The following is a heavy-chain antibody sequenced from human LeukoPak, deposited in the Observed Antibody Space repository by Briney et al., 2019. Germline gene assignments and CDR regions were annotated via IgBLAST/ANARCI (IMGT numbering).Heavy chain of an antibody. V-gene: IGHV3-53*01. CDR3: ARDLVVVAASY. Sequence: GGSLRLSCAASGFTVSSNYMSWVRQAPGKGLEWVSVIYSGGSTYYADSVKGRFTISRDNSKNTLYLQMNSLRAEDTAVYYCARDLVVVAASYWGQGTLVTVSS. J-gene: IGHJ4*02. D-gene: IGHD2-15*01. CDR1: GFTVSSNY. CDR2: IYSGGST.